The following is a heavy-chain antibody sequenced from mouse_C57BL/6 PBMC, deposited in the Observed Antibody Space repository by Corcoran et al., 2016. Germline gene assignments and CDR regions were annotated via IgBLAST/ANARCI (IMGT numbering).Heavy chain of an antibody. J-gene: IGHJ3*01. V-gene: IGHV1-18*01. CDR1: GYTFTDYN. CDR2: INPNNGGT. Sequence: EVQLQQSGPELVKPGASVKIPCKASGYTFTDYNMDWVKQSHGKSLEWIGDINPNNGGTSYNQKFKGKATLTVDKSSSTAYMELRSLTSEDSAVYYCARGGHQAWFAYWGQGTLVTVSA. CDR3: ARGGHQAWFAY.